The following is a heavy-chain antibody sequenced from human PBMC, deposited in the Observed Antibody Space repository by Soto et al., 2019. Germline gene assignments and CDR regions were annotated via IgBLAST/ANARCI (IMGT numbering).Heavy chain of an antibody. CDR3: ARDLKGLYGDYVGRGAFDI. D-gene: IGHD4-17*01. CDR2: IIPIFGTA. Sequence: QVQLVQSGAEVKKPGSSVKVSCKASGGTFSSYAISWVRQAPGQGLEWMGGIIPIFGTANYAQKFQGRVTITADESTSTAYMELSSLRSEDTAVYHCARDLKGLYGDYVGRGAFDIWGQGTMVTVSS. V-gene: IGHV1-69*12. J-gene: IGHJ3*02. CDR1: GGTFSSYA.